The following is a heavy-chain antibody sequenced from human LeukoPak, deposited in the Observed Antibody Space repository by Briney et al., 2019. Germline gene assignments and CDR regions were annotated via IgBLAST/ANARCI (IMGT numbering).Heavy chain of an antibody. CDR2: IKQDGSEK. J-gene: IGHJ4*02. CDR1: GFTLSTYW. V-gene: IGHV3-7*01. CDR3: ARARPPDY. Sequence: GGSLRLSCAASGFTLSTYWMSWVRQAPGKGLEWVANIKQDGSEKYYVDSVKGRFTISRDNAKNSLYLQMNSLRAEDTAVYYCARARPPDYWGQGTLVTVSS.